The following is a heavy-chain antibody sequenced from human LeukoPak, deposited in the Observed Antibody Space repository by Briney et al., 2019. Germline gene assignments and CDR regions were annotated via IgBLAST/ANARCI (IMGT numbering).Heavy chain of an antibody. V-gene: IGHV3-7*01. Sequence: GGSLRLSCAASGFTFNDYWMSWVRQAPGKGLEWVANIKQDGSEKYYVDSVKGRFTISRDNAKNSLYLQMNSLRAEDTAVYYCARDSEFGGFDYWGQGTLVTVSS. D-gene: IGHD3-10*01. CDR3: ARDSEFGGFDY. CDR2: IKQDGSEK. CDR1: GFTFNDYW. J-gene: IGHJ4*02.